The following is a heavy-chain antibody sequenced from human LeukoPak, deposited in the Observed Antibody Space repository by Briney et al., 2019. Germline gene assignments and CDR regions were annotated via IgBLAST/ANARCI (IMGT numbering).Heavy chain of an antibody. D-gene: IGHD2-15*01. CDR3: ARDHCSGGSCYPGYFDY. CDR2: IYYSGST. CDR1: GGSISSYY. Sequence: SETLSLTCTVSGGSISSYYWSWIRQPPGKGLEWIGYIYYSGSTNYNPSLKSRVTISVDTSKNQFSLKLSSVTAADTAVYYCARDHCSGGSCYPGYFDYWGQGTLVTVS. V-gene: IGHV4-59*01. J-gene: IGHJ4*02.